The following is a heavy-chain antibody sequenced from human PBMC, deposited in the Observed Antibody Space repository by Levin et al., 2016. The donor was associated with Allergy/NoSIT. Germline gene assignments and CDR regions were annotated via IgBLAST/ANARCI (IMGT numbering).Heavy chain of an antibody. CDR3: ARREALAGVSGWGYRMDV. Sequence: GESLKISCAASGFTFSSYWMSWVRQAPGKGLEWVANINQGGGEKYYVDSVKGRFTISRDNAKNSLYLQMNSLRAEDTALYYCARREALAGVSGWGYRMDVWGQGTTVTVSS. J-gene: IGHJ6*02. CDR2: INQGGGEK. D-gene: IGHD6-19*01. CDR1: GFTFSSYW. V-gene: IGHV3-7*03.